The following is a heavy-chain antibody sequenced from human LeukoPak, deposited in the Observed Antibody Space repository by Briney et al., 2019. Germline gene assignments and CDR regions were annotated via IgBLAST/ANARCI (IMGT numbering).Heavy chain of an antibody. CDR3: ARVVPGTTYYYYMDV. J-gene: IGHJ6*03. V-gene: IGHV3-30*03. CDR1: GFTFSSYG. Sequence: GGSLRLSCAASGFTFSSYGMHWVRQAPGKGLEWVAVISYDGSNKYYADSVKGRFTISRDNSKNTLYLQMNSLRAEDTAVYYCARVVPGTTYYYYMDVWGKGTTVTVSS. CDR2: ISYDGSNK. D-gene: IGHD1-1*01.